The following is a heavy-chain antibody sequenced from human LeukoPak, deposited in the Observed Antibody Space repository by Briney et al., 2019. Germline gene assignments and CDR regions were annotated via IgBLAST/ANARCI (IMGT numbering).Heavy chain of an antibody. V-gene: IGHV3-13*01. J-gene: IGHJ4*02. CDR3: ANSRGYSYGGDY. CDR1: GFTFSSYD. D-gene: IGHD5-18*01. Sequence: GRSLRLSCAASGFTFSSYDMHWVRQATGKGLEWVSAIGTAGDTYYADSVKGRFTISRDNSKNTLYLQMNSLRAGDTAVYYCANSRGYSYGGDYWGQGTLVTVSS. CDR2: IGTAGDT.